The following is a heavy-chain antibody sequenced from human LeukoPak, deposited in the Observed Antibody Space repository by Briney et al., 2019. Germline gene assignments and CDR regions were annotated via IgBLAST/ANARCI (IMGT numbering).Heavy chain of an antibody. D-gene: IGHD2-21*01. CDR2: IYSGGST. J-gene: IGHJ3*02. CDR3: ARQSSGGADAFDI. V-gene: IGHV3-53*01. CDR1: GFTVSSNY. Sequence: GGSLRLSCAASGFTVSSNYMSWVRQAPGKGLEWVSVIYSGGSTYYADSVKGRFTISRDNSKNTLYLQMNSLRAEDTAVYYCARQSSGGADAFDIWGQGTMVTVSS.